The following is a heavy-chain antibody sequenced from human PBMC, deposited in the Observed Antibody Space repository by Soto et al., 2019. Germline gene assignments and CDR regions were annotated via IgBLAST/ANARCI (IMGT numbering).Heavy chain of an antibody. Sequence: PGRSLRLSCAASGFTFSSYAMHWVRQAPGKGLEWVAVISSNSSSIYYADSVKGRFTISRDNAKNSLYLQMNSLRAEDTAVYYCARGKIEQLETFDYWGQGTLVTVSS. V-gene: IGHV3-48*01. D-gene: IGHD6-13*01. CDR1: GFTFSSYA. CDR2: ISSNSSSI. J-gene: IGHJ4*02. CDR3: ARGKIEQLETFDY.